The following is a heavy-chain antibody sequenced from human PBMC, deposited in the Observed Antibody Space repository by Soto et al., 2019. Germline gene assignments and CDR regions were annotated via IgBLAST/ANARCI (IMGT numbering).Heavy chain of an antibody. CDR3: AKEIFAAAYAATSAFDF. CDR2: TSTDGGYK. Sequence: GGYLRLSCVASGFTFSTSVIHWVRQAPDRRLEWVAVTSTDGGYKNHADSVKGRFTISRDNSENSLYLHMNSLRAEDTGRYFCAKEIFAAAYAATSAFDFRGKGTLVTVS. D-gene: IGHD2-8*01. V-gene: IGHV3-30*14. CDR1: GFTFSTSV. J-gene: IGHJ4*02.